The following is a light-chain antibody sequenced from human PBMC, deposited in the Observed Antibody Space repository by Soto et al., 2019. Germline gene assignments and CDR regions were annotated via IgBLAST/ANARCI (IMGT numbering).Light chain of an antibody. CDR1: QNIGNTY. CDR2: GAS. V-gene: IGKV3-20*01. Sequence: EIVLTQSPGTLSLSPGERGTLSCRASQNIGNTYLAWYQQKPGQAPRLLIYGASNRATGLPDRFRGSGSGPDFTLIISRLEPEDFAIYYCQQYGSSPPYSFGQGTKLEI. J-gene: IGKJ2*03. CDR3: QQYGSSPPYS.